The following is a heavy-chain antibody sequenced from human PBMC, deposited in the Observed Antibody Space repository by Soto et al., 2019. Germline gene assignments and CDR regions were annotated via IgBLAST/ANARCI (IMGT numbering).Heavy chain of an antibody. CDR1: GYSFTSYW. CDR3: ARGYCNTTIWAPWLDP. CDR2: IYPGDSDT. V-gene: IGHV5-51*01. Sequence: PGESLKISCTGVGYSFTSYWIGWVRQMPGKGLERMGIIYPGDSDTRYSPSFQGQVTISADKSITTAYLQWSRLKASDTAMYYCARGYCNTTIWAPWLDPWGQGTMVTVYS. J-gene: IGHJ5*02. D-gene: IGHD2-2*01.